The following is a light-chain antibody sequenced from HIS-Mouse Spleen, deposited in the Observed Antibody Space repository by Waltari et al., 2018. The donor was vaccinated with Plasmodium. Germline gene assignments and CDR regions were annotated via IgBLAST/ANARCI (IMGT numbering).Light chain of an antibody. V-gene: IGKV3-15*01. CDR1: QSVSSN. J-gene: IGKJ3*01. CDR2: GAS. Sequence: EIVMTQSPATLSVSPGERATLSCRASQSVSSNLAWYQQKPGHAPRLLIYGASTSATGIPTRFIGSGSGTEFTLTISSLQSEYFAVYYCQQYNNWSFTFGPGTKVDIK. CDR3: QQYNNWSFT.